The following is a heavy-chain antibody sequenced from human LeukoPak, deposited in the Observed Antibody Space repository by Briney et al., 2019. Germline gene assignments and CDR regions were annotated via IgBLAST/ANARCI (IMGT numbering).Heavy chain of an antibody. D-gene: IGHD3-10*01. CDR3: ARGVDYYGSGSYLSDFDY. V-gene: IGHV3-66*01. CDR2: IYSDGST. CDR1: GFTVSSKY. J-gene: IGHJ4*02. Sequence: GGSLRLSCAASGFTVSSKYMTWVRQAPGKGLEWVSVIYSDGSTYYADSVRGRFTISRDNTKNTLYLQMNSLRAEDTAVYYCARGVDYYGSGSYLSDFDYWGQGTLVTVSS.